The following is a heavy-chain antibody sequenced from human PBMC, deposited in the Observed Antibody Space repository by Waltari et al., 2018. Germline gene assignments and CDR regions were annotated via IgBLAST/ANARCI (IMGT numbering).Heavy chain of an antibody. CDR3: ARGVYDFWSGDFPLWFDP. V-gene: IGHV3-48*02. CDR2: SRSSSSTI. CDR1: AFTFSSYS. J-gene: IGHJ5*02. Sequence: EVQLVESGGGLVQPGGSLRLSCAASAFTFSSYSMNWVGQAPGKGLEWGSYSRSSSSTIYNADSVKGRFTISRDNAKNSLYLQMNSLRDEDTAVYYCARGVYDFWSGDFPLWFDPWGQGTLVTVSS. D-gene: IGHD3-3*01.